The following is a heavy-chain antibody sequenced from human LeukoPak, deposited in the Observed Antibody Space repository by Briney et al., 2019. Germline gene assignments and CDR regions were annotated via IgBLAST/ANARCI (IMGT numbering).Heavy chain of an antibody. CDR2: INWNGGST. Sequence: RPGGSLRLSCAASGFTFDDYGMSWVRQAPGKGLEWVSGINWNGGSTGYADSVKGRFTISRDNAKNSLYLQMNSLRAEDTAVYYCARAREGFWSGYWLVYYFDYWGQGTLVTVSS. J-gene: IGHJ4*02. CDR1: GFTFDDYG. V-gene: IGHV3-20*04. D-gene: IGHD3-3*01. CDR3: ARAREGFWSGYWLVYYFDY.